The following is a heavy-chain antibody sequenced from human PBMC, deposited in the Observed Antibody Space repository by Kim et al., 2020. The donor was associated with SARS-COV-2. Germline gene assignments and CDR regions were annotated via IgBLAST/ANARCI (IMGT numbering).Heavy chain of an antibody. D-gene: IGHD3-3*01. CDR3: ARHGRNYITIFGVVTPYNWFDP. CDR1: GGSISSSSYY. J-gene: IGHJ5*02. CDR2: IYYSGST. Sequence: SETLSLTCTVSGGSISSSSYYWGWIRQPPGKGLEWIGSIYYSGSTYYNPSLKSRVTISVDTSKNQFSLKLSSVTAADTAVYYCARHGRNYITIFGVVTPYNWFDPWGQGTLVTVSS. V-gene: IGHV4-39*01.